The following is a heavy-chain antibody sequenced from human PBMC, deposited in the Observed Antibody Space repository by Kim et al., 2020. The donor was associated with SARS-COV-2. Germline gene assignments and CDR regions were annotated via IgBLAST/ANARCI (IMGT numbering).Heavy chain of an antibody. CDR1: GFTFDDYA. D-gene: IGHD3-22*01. J-gene: IGHJ5*02. CDR2: ISWNSGSI. Sequence: SLRLSRAASGFTFDDYAMHWVRQAPGKGLEWVSGISWNSGSIGYADSVKGRFTISRDNAKNSLYLQMNSLRAEDTALYYCAKGNYYDSSGQTNWFDPWGQGTLVTVSS. V-gene: IGHV3-9*01. CDR3: AKGNYYDSSGQTNWFDP.